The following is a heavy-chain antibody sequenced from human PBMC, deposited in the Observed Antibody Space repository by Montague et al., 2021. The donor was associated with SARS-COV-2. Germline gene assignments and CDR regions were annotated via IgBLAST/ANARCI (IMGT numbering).Heavy chain of an antibody. Sequence: SETLSLTCAVYGGSFTDFYWTWIRQPPGKGLEWIGESNDRGSSNYNPSLKSRVTISVDTSKNQFSLDLTSVTAADTAVYYCARGAPGYWGQGTLVTVSS. J-gene: IGHJ4*02. CDR1: GGSFTDFY. V-gene: IGHV4-34*01. CDR2: SNDRGSS. CDR3: ARGAPGY.